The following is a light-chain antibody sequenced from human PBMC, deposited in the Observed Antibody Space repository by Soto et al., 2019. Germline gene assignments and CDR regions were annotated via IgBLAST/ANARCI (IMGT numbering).Light chain of an antibody. J-gene: IGLJ2*01. V-gene: IGLV1-40*01. CDR3: QSYDSSLSGWGV. Sequence: QAVVTQPPSVSGAPGQRVTISCTGSSSNIGAGYDVHWYQQLPGTAPKLLIYGNSNRLSGVPDRFSGSKSGTSASLAITGLQAEDEADYYCQSYDSSLSGWGVFGGGTKLTVL. CDR1: SSNIGAGYD. CDR2: GNS.